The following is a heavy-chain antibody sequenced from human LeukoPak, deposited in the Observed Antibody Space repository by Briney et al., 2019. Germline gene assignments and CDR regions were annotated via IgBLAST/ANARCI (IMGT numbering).Heavy chain of an antibody. CDR1: GGSISSYY. D-gene: IGHD3-3*02. J-gene: IGHJ4*02. CDR2: IYYSGST. CDR3: AREGRAFELSPAHFDF. Sequence: SETLSLTCTVSGGSISSYYWSWIRQPPGKGLEWIGYIYYSGSTNYNPSLKSRVTISVDTSKNHFSLQLTSVTAADTAVYYCAREGRAFELSPAHFDFWGQGILVTVSS. V-gene: IGHV4-59*12.